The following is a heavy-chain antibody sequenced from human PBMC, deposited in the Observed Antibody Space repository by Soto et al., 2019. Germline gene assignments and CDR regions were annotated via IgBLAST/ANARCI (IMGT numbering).Heavy chain of an antibody. CDR2: INHLGSI. D-gene: IGHD6-13*01. Sequence: SETLSLTCVVSGGSLSDYFWSWIRQPPGMALEWIGEINHLGSINYNPSLKSRVTMSVDTSKNQFSLTLNSVTAADTAAYYCARVLYSSCLSPPYYYYGMDVWGQGTTVTVSS. CDR1: GGSLSDYF. J-gene: IGHJ6*02. CDR3: ARVLYSSCLSPPYYYYGMDV. V-gene: IGHV4-34*01.